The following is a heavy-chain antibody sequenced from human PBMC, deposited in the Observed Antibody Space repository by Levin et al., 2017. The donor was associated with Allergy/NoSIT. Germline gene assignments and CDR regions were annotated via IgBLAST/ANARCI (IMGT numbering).Heavy chain of an antibody. Sequence: GSLRLSCTVSGGSISSSSYYWGWIRQPPGKGLEWIGSIYYSGSTYYNPSLKSRVTISVDTSKNQFSLKLSSVTAADTAVYYCARLKFGSGSYYKGPFDYWGQGTLVTVSS. CDR3: ARLKFGSGSYYKGPFDY. D-gene: IGHD3-10*01. V-gene: IGHV4-39*01. CDR2: IYYSGST. CDR1: GGSISSSSYY. J-gene: IGHJ4*02.